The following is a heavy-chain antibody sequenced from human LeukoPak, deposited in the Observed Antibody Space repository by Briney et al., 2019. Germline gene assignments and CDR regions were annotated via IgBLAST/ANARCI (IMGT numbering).Heavy chain of an antibody. CDR1: GFTFSSYA. D-gene: IGHD3-16*01. CDR2: ISGNGGST. Sequence: GGSLRLSCAASGFTFSSYAMSWVRQAPGKGLEWVSAISGNGGSTYYADSVKGRFTISRDNSKNTLYLQMNSLRAEDTAVYYCANDWGSSPKTYYFDYWGQGTLVTVSS. V-gene: IGHV3-23*01. CDR3: ANDWGSSPKTYYFDY. J-gene: IGHJ4*02.